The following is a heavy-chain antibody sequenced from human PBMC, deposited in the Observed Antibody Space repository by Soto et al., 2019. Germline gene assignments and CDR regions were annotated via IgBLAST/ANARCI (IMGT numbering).Heavy chain of an antibody. CDR1: GFTFSDSA. V-gene: IGHV3-73*02. CDR3: ATLPGVDGGTGGRYFSL. CDR2: IRDKVDNYAT. D-gene: IGHD1-26*01. J-gene: IGHJ2*01. Sequence: LVESGGGLVQPGGSLKLSCGASGFTFSDSAMHWVRQAAGKGLEWVGRIRDKVDNYATVYPASVKGRFTISRDDSKNTEYLQMNSLKTEDTAVDFCATLPGVDGGTGGRYFSLWGRGTLVTVSS.